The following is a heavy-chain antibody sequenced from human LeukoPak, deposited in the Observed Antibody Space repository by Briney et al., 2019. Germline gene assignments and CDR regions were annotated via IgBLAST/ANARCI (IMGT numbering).Heavy chain of an antibody. D-gene: IGHD6-13*01. V-gene: IGHV1-2*02. CDR2: INPNSGGT. J-gene: IGHJ4*02. CDR1: GYTFTGYY. CDR3: ASAAQLFAPAGIAAAGISVY. Sequence: ASVKVSCKASGYTFTGYYMHWVRQAPGQGLEWMGWINPNSGGTNYAQKFQGRVTMTRDTSISTAYMELSRLRSDDTAVYYCASAAQLFAPAGIAAAGISVYWGQGTLVTVSS.